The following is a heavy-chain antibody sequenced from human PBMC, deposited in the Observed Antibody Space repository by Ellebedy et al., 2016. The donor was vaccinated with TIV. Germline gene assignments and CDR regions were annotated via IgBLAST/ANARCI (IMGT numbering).Heavy chain of an antibody. CDR3: AREPMVRGVIRRGYAMDV. D-gene: IGHD3-10*01. CDR1: EFTFSSYG. CDR2: IWYDGSNK. Sequence: GESLKISXAASEFTFSSYGMHWVCQAPGKGLEWVAVIWYDGSNKYYADSVKGRFTISRDNSKNTLYLQMNSLRAEDTAVYYCAREPMVRGVIRRGYAMDVWGQGTTVTVSS. V-gene: IGHV3-33*01. J-gene: IGHJ6*02.